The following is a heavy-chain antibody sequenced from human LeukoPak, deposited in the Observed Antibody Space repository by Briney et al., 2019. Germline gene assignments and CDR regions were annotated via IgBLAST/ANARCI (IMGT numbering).Heavy chain of an antibody. CDR2: ISSSSSTI. CDR1: GFTFSSYS. J-gene: IGHJ4*02. Sequence: GGSLRLSCAASGFTFSSYSMNWVRQAPGKGLEWVSYISSSSSTIYYADSVKGRFTISRDNAKNSLYLQMNSLRAEDTAVYYCARDGDYYDSSGYYYGGHFDYWGQGTLVTVSS. D-gene: IGHD3-22*01. V-gene: IGHV3-48*04. CDR3: ARDGDYYDSSGYYYGGHFDY.